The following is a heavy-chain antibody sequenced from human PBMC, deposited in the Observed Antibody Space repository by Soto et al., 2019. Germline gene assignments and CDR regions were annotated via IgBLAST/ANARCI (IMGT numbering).Heavy chain of an antibody. CDR3: ARASGNYGDSLYYYYYMDV. Sequence: GASVKVSCKASGGTFSSYTISWVRQAPGQGLEWMGRIIPILGIANYAQKFQGRVTITADKSTSTAYMELSSLRSEDTAVYYCARASGNYGDSLYYYYYMDVWGKGTTVTVSS. V-gene: IGHV1-69*02. D-gene: IGHD4-17*01. CDR1: GGTFSSYT. J-gene: IGHJ6*03. CDR2: IIPILGIA.